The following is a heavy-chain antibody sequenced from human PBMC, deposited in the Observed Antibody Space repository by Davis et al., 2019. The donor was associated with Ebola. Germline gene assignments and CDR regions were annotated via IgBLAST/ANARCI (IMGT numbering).Heavy chain of an antibody. CDR2: IYYSGST. Sequence: SETLSLTCAVYGGSFSSYYWSWIRQPPGKGLEWIGYIYYSGSTNYNPSLKSRVTISVDTSKNQFSLKLSSVTAADTAVYYCARQYSSGWEYFDYWGQGTLVTVSS. D-gene: IGHD6-19*01. CDR1: GGSFSSYY. CDR3: ARQYSSGWEYFDY. J-gene: IGHJ4*02. V-gene: IGHV4-59*08.